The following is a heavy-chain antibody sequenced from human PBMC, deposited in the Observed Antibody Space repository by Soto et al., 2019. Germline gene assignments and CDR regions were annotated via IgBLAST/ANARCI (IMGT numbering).Heavy chain of an antibody. CDR1: GFTFSIYA. CDR3: AREGGYCSSTSCYVYPFDY. J-gene: IGHJ4*02. V-gene: IGHV3-23*01. Sequence: EVQVLESGGGLVQSGGSLRLSCAASGFTFSIYAMSWVRQAPGKGLEWVSSIGGGDETYYADSVRGRFTISRDNSKNSLYLQMNSLRAEDTAVYYCAREGGYCSSTSCYVYPFDYWGQGTLVTVSS. D-gene: IGHD2-2*01. CDR2: SIGGGDET.